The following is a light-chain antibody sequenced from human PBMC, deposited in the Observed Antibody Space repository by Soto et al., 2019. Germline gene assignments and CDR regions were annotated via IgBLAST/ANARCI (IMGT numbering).Light chain of an antibody. J-gene: IGKJ1*01. Sequence: EIVLTQSPGTLSLSPGERATLSCRASQSVSSSYLAWYLQKPGQAPILLIYGASTRATGIPGRFSGSGSGTDFPFTVSRLEPEGFAVYYCQQYGSSPGTFGQGTKVEIK. V-gene: IGKV3-20*01. CDR1: QSVSSSY. CDR3: QQYGSSPGT. CDR2: GAS.